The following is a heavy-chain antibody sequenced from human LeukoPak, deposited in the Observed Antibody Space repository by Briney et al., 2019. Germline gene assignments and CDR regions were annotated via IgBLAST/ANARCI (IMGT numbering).Heavy chain of an antibody. V-gene: IGHV3-23*01. Sequence: GGSLRLSCAASGFTFSGYAMNWVRQAPGKGLEWVSAISGSGGSTYYADSVKGRFTISRDNSKNTLYLQMNSLRAEDTAVYYCAKDDYYDSSGYYLPDAFDIWGQGTMVTVSS. CDR2: ISGSGGST. J-gene: IGHJ3*02. CDR3: AKDDYYDSSGYYLPDAFDI. D-gene: IGHD3-22*01. CDR1: GFTFSGYA.